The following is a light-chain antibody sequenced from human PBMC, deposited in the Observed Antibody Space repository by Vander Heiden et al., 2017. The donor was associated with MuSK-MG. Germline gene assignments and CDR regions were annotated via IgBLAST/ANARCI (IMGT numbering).Light chain of an antibody. CDR2: DAF. Sequence: EIVLTQSPGTLSLSPGERATLSCRASQTVRSSYLAWYQQKPGQAPRLLIYDAFSRATGIPDRFSGSGSETDFTLTINSLEPEDFAVYFCQQDGDSPLTFGGGTKVEIK. J-gene: IGKJ4*01. V-gene: IGKV3-20*01. CDR1: QTVRSSY. CDR3: QQDGDSPLT.